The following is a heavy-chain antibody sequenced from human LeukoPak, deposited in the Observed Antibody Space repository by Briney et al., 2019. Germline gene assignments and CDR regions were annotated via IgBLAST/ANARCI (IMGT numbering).Heavy chain of an antibody. D-gene: IGHD3-3*01. Sequence: GESRSLSCAASGFTFSIYTVMWVRQPPGGGLEWVASITSSNTYIYYAASVKGRFTISRNNTKNSLYLQMNSLRAEDTAVYYCARIFANGIDYWGQGTLVTVSS. CDR1: GFTFSIYT. CDR3: ARIFANGIDY. J-gene: IGHJ4*02. V-gene: IGHV3-21*01. CDR2: ITSSNTYI.